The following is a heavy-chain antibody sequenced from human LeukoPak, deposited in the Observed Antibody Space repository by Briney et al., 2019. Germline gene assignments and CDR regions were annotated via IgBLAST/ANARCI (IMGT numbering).Heavy chain of an antibody. CDR1: GYIFTGYY. CDR2: INPNSGGT. Sequence: GASVKVSCKTSGYIFTGYYIHWVRQAPGQGLEWMGWINPNSGGTNYAKKFQGRVIMTTDTSTNTAYMELSRLRSDDTAVFYCARDWAALRYCSGDNCYKHFEHWGRRTLVTVSS. CDR3: ARDWAALRYCSGDNCYKHFEH. J-gene: IGHJ4*01. D-gene: IGHD2-15*01. V-gene: IGHV1-2*02.